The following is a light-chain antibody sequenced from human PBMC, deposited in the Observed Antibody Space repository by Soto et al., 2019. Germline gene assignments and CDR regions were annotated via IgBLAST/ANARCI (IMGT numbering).Light chain of an antibody. CDR3: QQCYSAVT. Sequence: DIQMTQSPPSLYASIGDRVTITCRASQNISRCLNWYQQKAGTAPKLLIYAASTAQGGVPSRFSGSGSGTDFTLTIGSLQPEDLATYYCQQCYSAVTFGPGTKVAI. CDR1: QNISRC. CDR2: AAS. V-gene: IGKV1-39*01. J-gene: IGKJ3*01.